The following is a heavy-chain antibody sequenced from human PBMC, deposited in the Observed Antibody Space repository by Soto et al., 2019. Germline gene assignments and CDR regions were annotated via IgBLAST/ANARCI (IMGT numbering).Heavy chain of an antibody. CDR3: ARTYYYGMDA. Sequence: GGSLRLSCAASGFTVSSYWMSWVRQAPGKGLEWVANIKQDGSEKYYVDAVKGRFTISRDNAKNSLYLQMNSLRAEDTAVYYCARTYYYGMDAWGQGTTVTVSS. CDR1: GFTVSSYW. CDR2: IKQDGSEK. V-gene: IGHV3-7*05. J-gene: IGHJ6*02.